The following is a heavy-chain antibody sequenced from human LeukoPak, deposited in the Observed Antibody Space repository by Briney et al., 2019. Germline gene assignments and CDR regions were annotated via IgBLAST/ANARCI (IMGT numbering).Heavy chain of an antibody. Sequence: KPSETLSLTCTVSGGSISSSYWSWLRQPPGKGLEYIGYTHYSGATNYNPSLKSRVTISLDTSGNQFSLKLSSVTAADTAVYYCASGYCGGACQLGGVDMWGQGTMVTVSS. D-gene: IGHD2-21*02. V-gene: IGHV4-59*01. CDR1: GGSISSSY. CDR3: ASGYCGGACQLGGVDM. CDR2: THYSGAT. J-gene: IGHJ3*02.